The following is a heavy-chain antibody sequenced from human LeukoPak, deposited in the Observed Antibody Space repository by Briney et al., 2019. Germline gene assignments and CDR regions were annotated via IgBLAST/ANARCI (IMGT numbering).Heavy chain of an antibody. D-gene: IGHD3-3*01. CDR2: FDPEDGET. Sequence: GASVKVSCKVSGYTLTELSMHWVRQAPGKGLEWMGGFDPEDGETVYAQKFQGRVTITTDESTSTAYMELSSLRSEDTAVYYCAREVGDFWSGYYGNVYFDYWGQGTLVTVSS. CDR1: GYTLTELS. CDR3: AREVGDFWSGYYGNVYFDY. V-gene: IGHV1-24*01. J-gene: IGHJ4*02.